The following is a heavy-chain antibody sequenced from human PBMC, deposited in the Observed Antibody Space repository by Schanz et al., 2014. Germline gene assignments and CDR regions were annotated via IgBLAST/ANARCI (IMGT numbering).Heavy chain of an antibody. CDR1: GFTFSSYW. J-gene: IGHJ3*02. D-gene: IGHD5-18*01. CDR3: AREEGYGYGPGAFDI. CDR2: IKQDGSEK. Sequence: VQLVESGGGLVQPGGSLRLSCAASGFTFSSYWMSWVRQAPGKGLEWVANIKQDGSEKYYVDSVQGRFTISRDNSKNTLSLQMNSLRAEDTAVYYCAREEGYGYGPGAFDIWGQGTMVTVSS. V-gene: IGHV3-7*01.